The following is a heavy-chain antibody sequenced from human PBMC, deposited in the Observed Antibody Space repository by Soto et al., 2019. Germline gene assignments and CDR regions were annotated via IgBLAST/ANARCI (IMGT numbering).Heavy chain of an antibody. D-gene: IGHD2-15*01. CDR2: IDYSGDTT. CDR1: GLAFGSYT. J-gene: IGHJ4*02. CDR3: AKFASSSYPYYFDY. Sequence: ESLKVSCAVSGLAFGSYTMNWVRQAPGKGLEWVSAIDYSGDTTYYADSVKGRFTISRDNSRDTLYLQMNSLRVEDTAIYYCAKFASSSYPYYFDYWGQGTLVIVSS. V-gene: IGHV3-23*01.